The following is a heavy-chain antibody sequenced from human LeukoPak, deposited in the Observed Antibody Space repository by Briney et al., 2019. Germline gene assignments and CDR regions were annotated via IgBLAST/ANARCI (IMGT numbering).Heavy chain of an antibody. J-gene: IGHJ4*02. D-gene: IGHD3-22*01. Sequence: GGSLRLSCAASGFTVSSNYMSWVRQAPGKGLEWVSVIYSGGSTYYADSVKGRFTISRDNSKNTLYLQMNSLRAEDTAVYYCARVSRGPHPYYYDSSDYMDYWGQGTLVTVSS. CDR2: IYSGGST. V-gene: IGHV3-53*01. CDR3: ARVSRGPHPYYYDSSDYMDY. CDR1: GFTVSSNY.